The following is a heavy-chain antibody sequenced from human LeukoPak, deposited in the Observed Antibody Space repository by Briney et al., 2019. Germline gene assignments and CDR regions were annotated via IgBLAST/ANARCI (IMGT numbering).Heavy chain of an antibody. Sequence: SVKVSCKASGGTFSSYAISWVRQAPGQGLEWMGGIIPIFGTANYAQKFQGRVTITADESTSTAYMELSSLRSEDTAVYYCARWTPCGWDCHILDYWGQGILVTVSS. CDR1: GGTFSSYA. CDR3: ARWTPCGWDCHILDY. V-gene: IGHV1-69*13. D-gene: IGHD2-21*02. CDR2: IIPIFGTA. J-gene: IGHJ4*02.